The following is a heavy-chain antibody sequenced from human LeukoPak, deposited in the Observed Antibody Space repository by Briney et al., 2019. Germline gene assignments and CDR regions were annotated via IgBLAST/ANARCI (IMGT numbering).Heavy chain of an antibody. J-gene: IGHJ3*02. D-gene: IGHD3-3*01. Sequence: SVKVSCKASGGTFSSYAISWVRQAPGQGLEWMGGIIPIFGTANYAQKFQGRVTITADESTSTAYMELSSLRSEDTAVYYCARGSSPTPPHFGADAFDIWGQGTMVTVSS. V-gene: IGHV1-69*13. CDR3: ARGSSPTPPHFGADAFDI. CDR1: GGTFSSYA. CDR2: IIPIFGTA.